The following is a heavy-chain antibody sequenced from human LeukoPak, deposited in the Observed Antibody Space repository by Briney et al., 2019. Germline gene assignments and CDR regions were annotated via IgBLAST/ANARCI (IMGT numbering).Heavy chain of an antibody. D-gene: IGHD3-22*01. J-gene: IGHJ3*02. CDR3: ARSKPYYYDSEVGAFDI. Sequence: GGSLRLSCAASGFTFSSYWMSWVRQAPGKGLEWVANIKQDGSEKYYVDSVKGRFTISRDNSKNTLYLQMNSLRAEDTAVYYCARSKPYYYDSEVGAFDIWGQGTMVTVSS. CDR1: GFTFSSYW. CDR2: IKQDGSEK. V-gene: IGHV3-7*01.